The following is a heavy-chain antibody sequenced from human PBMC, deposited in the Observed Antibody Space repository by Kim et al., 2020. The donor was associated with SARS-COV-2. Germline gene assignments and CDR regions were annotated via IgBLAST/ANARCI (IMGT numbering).Heavy chain of an antibody. V-gene: IGHV4-59*12. D-gene: IGHD3-10*01. J-gene: IGHJ5*02. CDR3: ARVGYGSGSHGWFDP. Sequence: SETLSLTCTVSGVSISSYFWAWIRQPPGKGLESIGYIYYGGSTDYNPSLKGRVTMSVDTSTSQLSLNLTSMSTADTAVYFCARVGYGSGSHGWFDPWGPGTLAT. CDR2: IYYGGST. CDR1: GVSISSYF.